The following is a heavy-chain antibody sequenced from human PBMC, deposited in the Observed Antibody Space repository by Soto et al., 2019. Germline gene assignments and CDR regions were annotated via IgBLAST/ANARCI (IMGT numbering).Heavy chain of an antibody. CDR2: IWYDGSNK. CDR1: GFSFSSYG. CDR3: ASSGYSYGQTGGFDY. D-gene: IGHD5-18*01. Sequence: GGSLRLSCAASGFSFSSYGMHGVRQAPGKGLEWVAVIWYDGSNKYYADSVKGRFTISRDNSKNTLYLQMNSLRAEDTAVYYCASSGYSYGQTGGFDYWGQGTLVTVSS. J-gene: IGHJ4*02. V-gene: IGHV3-33*01.